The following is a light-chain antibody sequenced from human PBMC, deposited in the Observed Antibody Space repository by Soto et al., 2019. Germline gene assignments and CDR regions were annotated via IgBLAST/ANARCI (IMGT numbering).Light chain of an antibody. CDR2: GAS. V-gene: IGKV3-20*01. Sequence: EIVLTQSPGSLSLSPGERATHSCRASQSVDSSFFAWYQKKPGQAPRLLIYGASKRATGIPDRFSGSGSGTDFTLTISRLEPEDFAVYYCQQYVSSVTFGQGTKVEIK. J-gene: IGKJ1*01. CDR3: QQYVSSVT. CDR1: QSVDSSF.